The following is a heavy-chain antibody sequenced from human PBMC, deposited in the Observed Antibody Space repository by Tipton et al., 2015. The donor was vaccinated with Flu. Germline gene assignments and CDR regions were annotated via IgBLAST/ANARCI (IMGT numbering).Heavy chain of an antibody. J-gene: IGHJ6*02. CDR3: AKDDSSGITIFGVVICGMDV. CDR2: ISGSGGST. V-gene: IGHV3-23*01. CDR1: GFTFSSYA. Sequence: SLRLSCAASGFTFSSYAMSWVRQAPGKGLEWVSAISGSGGSTYYADSVKGRFTISRDNSKNTLYLQMNSLRAEDTAVYYCAKDDSSGITIFGVVICGMDVWGQGTTVTVSS. D-gene: IGHD3-3*01.